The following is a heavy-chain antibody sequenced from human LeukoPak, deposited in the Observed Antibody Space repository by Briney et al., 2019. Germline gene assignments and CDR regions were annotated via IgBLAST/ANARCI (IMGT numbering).Heavy chain of an antibody. CDR1: GGSFSGYY. D-gene: IGHD6-13*01. CDR3: ARAGYSSSWYNAEYFQH. Sequence: SETLSLTCAVYGGSFSGYYWSWIRQPPGKGLEWIGEINHSGGTNYNPSLKSRVTISVDTSKNQFSLKLSSVTAADTAVYYCARAGYSSSWYNAEYFQHWGQGTLVTVSS. CDR2: INHSGGT. V-gene: IGHV4-34*01. J-gene: IGHJ1*01.